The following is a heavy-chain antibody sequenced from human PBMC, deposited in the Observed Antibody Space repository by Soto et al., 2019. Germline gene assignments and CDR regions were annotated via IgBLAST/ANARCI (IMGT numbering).Heavy chain of an antibody. D-gene: IGHD3-10*01. V-gene: IGHV3-23*01. Sequence: GGSLRLSCAASGFTFISYCMNWVSQAPGRGLEWVSGISGSGGVKYYGDSVKGRFAISRDNSKNTLYLQMNSLRAEDTAIYYCAKDRGPRPDAFDIWGQGTLVTVS. CDR2: ISGSGGVK. CDR3: AKDRGPRPDAFDI. CDR1: GFTFISYC. J-gene: IGHJ3*02.